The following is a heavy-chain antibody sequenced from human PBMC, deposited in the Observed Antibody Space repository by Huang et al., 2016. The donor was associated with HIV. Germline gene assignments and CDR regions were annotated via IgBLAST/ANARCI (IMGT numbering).Heavy chain of an antibody. V-gene: IGHV3-30*02. J-gene: IGHJ4*02. CDR3: AKGGAGYHNGPEY. CDR1: GFTFSTFG. CDR2: IRFDGNKK. Sequence: QVRLVESGGGVVQPGGSLTVSCEASGFTFSTFGMHWVRQAPGKWREWDAHIRFDGNKKVYEEALKGRFTIFRENSKNTVYLEMNSLTGEDTAMYFCAKGGAGYHNGPEYWGQGTQVIVS. D-gene: IGHD2-8*01.